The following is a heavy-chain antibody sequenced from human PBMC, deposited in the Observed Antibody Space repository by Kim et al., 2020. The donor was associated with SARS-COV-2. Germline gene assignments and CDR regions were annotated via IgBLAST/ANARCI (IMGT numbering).Heavy chain of an antibody. D-gene: IGHD6-13*01. CDR3: TGGGSSTWYPFDY. V-gene: IGHV4-4*07. Sequence: CTPSLKRRVTRSVDTAKSQFSLKLSSVTAADTAVYYCTGGGSSTWYPFDYWGQGTLVTVSS. J-gene: IGHJ4*02.